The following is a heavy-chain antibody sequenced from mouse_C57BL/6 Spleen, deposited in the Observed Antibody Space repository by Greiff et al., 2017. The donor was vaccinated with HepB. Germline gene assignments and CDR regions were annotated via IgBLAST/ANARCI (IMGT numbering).Heavy chain of an antibody. Sequence: EVQLVESGGGLVKPGGSLKLSCAASGFTFSDYGMHWVRQAPEKGLEWVAYISSGSSTIYYADTVKGRFTISRDNAKNTLFLQMTSLRSEDTAMYYCARRTTPHAMDSWGQGASVTVSS. CDR3: ARRTTPHAMDS. V-gene: IGHV5-17*01. CDR2: ISSGSSTI. D-gene: IGHD1-1*01. J-gene: IGHJ4*01. CDR1: GFTFSDYG.